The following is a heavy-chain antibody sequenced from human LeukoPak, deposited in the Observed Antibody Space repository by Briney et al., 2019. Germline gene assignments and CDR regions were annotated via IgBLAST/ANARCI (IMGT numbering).Heavy chain of an antibody. Sequence: QPGGSLRLTCAASGFTFSSYWMHWVRQAPGKGLVWVSRINSDGSSTSYADSVKGRFTISRDNAKNTLYLQMNSLRAEDTAVYYCARHSRYYGMDVWGQGTTVTVSS. CDR3: ARHSRYYGMDV. CDR1: GFTFSSYW. CDR2: INSDGSST. D-gene: IGHD2-15*01. J-gene: IGHJ6*02. V-gene: IGHV3-74*01.